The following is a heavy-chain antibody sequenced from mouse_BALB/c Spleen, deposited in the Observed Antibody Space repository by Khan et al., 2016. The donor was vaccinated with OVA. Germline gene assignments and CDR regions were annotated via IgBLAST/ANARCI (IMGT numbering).Heavy chain of an antibody. D-gene: IGHD3-1*01. CDR1: GYTFTDYI. V-gene: IGHV1-77*01. CDR3: ARGGYSVFAY. J-gene: IGHJ3*01. CDR2: ICPGSGTP. Sequence: QVQLQQPGPELVNPGASLKVSCKASGYTFTDYIIGWVKQSTRQGLEWIGDICPGSGTPYYNEKFKDKATLTADKCSNTAYMQLSSLPSEDSAVYYLARGGYSVFAYGGQGTLVTVSA.